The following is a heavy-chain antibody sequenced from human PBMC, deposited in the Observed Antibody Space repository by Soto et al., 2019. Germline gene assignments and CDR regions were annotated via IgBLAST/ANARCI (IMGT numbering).Heavy chain of an antibody. CDR2: IDSDGRT. V-gene: IGHV3-23*01. D-gene: IGHD3-10*01. CDR3: AKEGYVSGFP. Sequence: EVQLLESGGGLVQPGGSLRLSCAVSGFTLSIHASIWVRQGPGKGLEWVSGIDSDGRTFHADSVRGRFTISRDNSKNALYLQMNSLRAEDTAVYYCAKEGYVSGFPWGQGTLVTVSS. J-gene: IGHJ5*02. CDR1: GFTLSIHA.